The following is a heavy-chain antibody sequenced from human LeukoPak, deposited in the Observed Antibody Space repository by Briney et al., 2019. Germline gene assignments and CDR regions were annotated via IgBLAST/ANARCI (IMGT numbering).Heavy chain of an antibody. V-gene: IGHV1-69*01. Sequence: SVKVSCKASGGTFSSYAISWVRQAPGQGLEWMGGIIPIFGTANYAQKFQGRVTITADESTSTAYMELSSLRSEDTAVYYRARGTEANWGSFDYWGQGTLVTVSS. CDR2: IIPIFGTA. J-gene: IGHJ4*02. CDR3: ARGTEANWGSFDY. D-gene: IGHD7-27*01. CDR1: GGTFSSYA.